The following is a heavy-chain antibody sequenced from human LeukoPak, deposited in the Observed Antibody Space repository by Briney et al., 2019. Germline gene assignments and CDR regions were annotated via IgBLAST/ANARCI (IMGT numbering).Heavy chain of an antibody. D-gene: IGHD2-2*01. J-gene: IGHJ4*02. CDR3: ARAKPFLDQLPPPDY. V-gene: IGHV4-59*01. Sequence: PSETLSLTCTVSGVSISSYYWSWIRQPPGKGLEWIGYIDYSGSTNYNPSLKSRVTISVDTSKNQFSLKLSSVTAADTAVYYCARAKPFLDQLPPPDYWGQGTLVTVSS. CDR2: IDYSGST. CDR1: GVSISSYY.